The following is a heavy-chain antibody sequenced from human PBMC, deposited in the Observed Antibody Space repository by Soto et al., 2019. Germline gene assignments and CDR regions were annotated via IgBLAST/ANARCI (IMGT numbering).Heavy chain of an antibody. CDR2: MSPNSGST. CDR3: ARQWELSGYYYGMDV. CDR1: GYTFTSYD. J-gene: IGHJ6*02. D-gene: IGHD1-26*01. V-gene: IGHV1-8*01. Sequence: ASVKVSCKASGYTFTSYDINWVRQATGQGLEWMGWMSPNSGSTGYAQKFQGRVTMTRDTSISTAYMELSSLRSEDTAVYYCARQWELSGYYYGMDVWGQGTTVTVS.